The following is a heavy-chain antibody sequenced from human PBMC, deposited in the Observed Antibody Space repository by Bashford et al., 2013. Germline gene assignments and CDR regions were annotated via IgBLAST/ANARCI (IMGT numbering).Heavy chain of an antibody. CDR2: IFWDDNK. V-gene: IGHV2-5*02. Sequence: SGPTLVKPTQTLTLTCTFSGFSLSTSGVAVGWIRQPPGKALEWLALIFWDDNKNYSPSLENRLTITRATSKNQVVFTMTNMDPVDTATYYCARRRQLGAGHWYFDLWGRGTLVTVSS. CDR1: GFSLSTSGVA. J-gene: IGHJ2*01. CDR3: ARRRQLGAGHWYFDL. D-gene: IGHD6-13*01.